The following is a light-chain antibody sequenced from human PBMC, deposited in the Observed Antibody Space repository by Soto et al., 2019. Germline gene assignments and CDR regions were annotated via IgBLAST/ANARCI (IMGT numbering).Light chain of an antibody. CDR1: QSVSSSY. CDR3: QQYGSSPPFT. V-gene: IGKV3-20*01. CDR2: GAS. Sequence: EIVLTQSPGTLSLSPGERATLSCRASQSVSSSYLAWYQQKPDQAPRLLIYGASSRATGIPDRFGGSGSGTDFTLTISRLEPEDFAVYYCQQYGSSPPFTFGPGTKVDIK. J-gene: IGKJ3*01.